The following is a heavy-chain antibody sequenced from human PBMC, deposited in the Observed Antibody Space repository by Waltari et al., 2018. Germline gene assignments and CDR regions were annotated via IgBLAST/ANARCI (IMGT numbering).Heavy chain of an antibody. J-gene: IGHJ4*02. CDR2: INMDGSSI. CDR3: ARKGGRGYTYGPFYYDS. Sequence: EVPLVEAGGDIVQPGGSLRLPCAASGFGFRAYWMHWVRQVPGKGLVWVSRINMDGSSISYSDSVKGRFTISRDNSKNMLYLQLNSLRAEDTAVYYCARKGGRGYTYGPFYYDSWGQGTLVTVSS. D-gene: IGHD5-18*01. V-gene: IGHV3-74*01. CDR1: GFGFRAYW.